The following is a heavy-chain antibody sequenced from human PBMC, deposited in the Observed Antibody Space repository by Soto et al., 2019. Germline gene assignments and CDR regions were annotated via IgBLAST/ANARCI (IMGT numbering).Heavy chain of an antibody. J-gene: IGHJ4*02. CDR3: AREDLMVYAIVVPFDY. CDR2: ISYDGSNK. V-gene: IGHV3-30-3*01. CDR1: GFTFSSYA. Sequence: QVQLVESGGGVVQPGRSLRLSCAASGFTFSSYAMHWVRQAPGKGLEWVAVISYDGSNKYYADSVKGRFTISRDNSKNTLYLQMNSLRAEDTAVYYCAREDLMVYAIVVPFDYWGQGTLVTVSS. D-gene: IGHD2-8*01.